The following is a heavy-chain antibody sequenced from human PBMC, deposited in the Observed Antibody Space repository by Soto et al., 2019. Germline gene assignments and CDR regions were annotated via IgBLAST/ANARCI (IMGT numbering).Heavy chain of an antibody. CDR2: IYSSGTT. CDR3: ARTDSSGYYFVY. Sequence: QVQLQESGPGLVKPSQTLSLTCTVSGDFISSGGYYWSWIRQLPGKGLEWIGYIYSSGTTYYNPSLKSRITISVDTSKNQFSLNLSSVTAADTAVYYCARTDSSGYYFVYWGQGTLVTVFS. D-gene: IGHD3-22*01. J-gene: IGHJ4*02. V-gene: IGHV4-31*03. CDR1: GDFISSGGYY.